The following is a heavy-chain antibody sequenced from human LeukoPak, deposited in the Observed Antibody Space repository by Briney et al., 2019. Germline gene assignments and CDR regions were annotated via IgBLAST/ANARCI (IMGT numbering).Heavy chain of an antibody. CDR1: RFAYHTYW. D-gene: IGHD1-14*01. CDR2: INEGGIEK. CDR3: ARPGTYWNFDY. J-gene: IGHJ4*02. Sequence: GGSLRLSCAASRFAYHTYWMSWVRQAPGKGLEWVASINEGGIEKHYADSVKGRFTVSRDNAKNSLYLQMNNLRAEDTAVYYCARPGTYWNFDYWGQGTLVTFSS. V-gene: IGHV3-7*01.